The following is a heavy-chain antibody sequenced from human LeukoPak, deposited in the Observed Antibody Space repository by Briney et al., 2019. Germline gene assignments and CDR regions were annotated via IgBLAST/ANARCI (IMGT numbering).Heavy chain of an antibody. CDR3: ASPHDSSGWYYFDY. J-gene: IGHJ4*02. CDR1: GYTFTSYD. D-gene: IGHD6-19*01. Sequence: GGPVQVSCKASGYTFTSYDINWVRPATGQGLEWMGWMNPNSGNTGYAQKFQGRVTMTRNTSISTAYMELSSLRSEDTAVYYCASPHDSSGWYYFDYWGQGTLVTVSS. V-gene: IGHV1-8*01. CDR2: MNPNSGNT.